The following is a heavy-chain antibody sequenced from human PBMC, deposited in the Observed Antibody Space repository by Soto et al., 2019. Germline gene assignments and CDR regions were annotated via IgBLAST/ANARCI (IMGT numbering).Heavy chain of an antibody. Sequence: EVQLVESGGGLVQPGGSLRLSCAASGFTFSSYWMSWVRQAPGKGLEWVANIKQDGSEKYYVDSVKGRFTISRDNAKNSLYLQMNSLRAEDTAVYYCGRDRRAYYYDSSGYYPFDSWGQVTLVTVSS. CDR1: GFTFSSYW. D-gene: IGHD3-22*01. J-gene: IGHJ4*02. CDR3: GRDRRAYYYDSSGYYPFDS. CDR2: IKQDGSEK. V-gene: IGHV3-7*04.